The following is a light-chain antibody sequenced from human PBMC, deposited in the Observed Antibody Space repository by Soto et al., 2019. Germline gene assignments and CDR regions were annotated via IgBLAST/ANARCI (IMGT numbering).Light chain of an antibody. J-gene: IGLJ7*01. V-gene: IGLV4-69*01. CDR1: SGHNSYA. Sequence: QLVLTQSPSASASLGASVKLTCTLSSGHNSYAIAWHQQQPEKGPRYLMKVNSDGSHSKGDGIPDRFSGSSSGAERYLTISSRQSEDEADYYCQTWSTDIRVFGGGTQLTVL. CDR3: QTWSTDIRV. CDR2: VNSDGSH.